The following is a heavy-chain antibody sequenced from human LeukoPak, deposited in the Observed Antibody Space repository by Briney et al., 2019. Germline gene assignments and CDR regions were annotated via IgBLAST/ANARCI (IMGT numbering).Heavy chain of an antibody. CDR1: GGTFSSYA. Sequence: ASVKVFCKASGGTFSSYAISWVRQAPGQGLEWMGGIIPIFGTANYAQKFQGRVTITADESTSTAYMELSSLRSEDTAVYYCARTSGYSSGYDYWGQGTLVTVSS. J-gene: IGHJ4*02. D-gene: IGHD6-19*01. V-gene: IGHV1-69*13. CDR2: IIPIFGTA. CDR3: ARTSGYSSGYDY.